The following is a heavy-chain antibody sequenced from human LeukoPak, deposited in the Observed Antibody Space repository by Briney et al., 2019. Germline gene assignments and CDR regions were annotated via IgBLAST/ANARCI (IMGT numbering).Heavy chain of an antibody. D-gene: IGHD6-13*01. CDR2: ITSDASST. J-gene: IGHJ4*02. CDR1: GFTFSNYW. CDR3: ARDRGIAALDY. V-gene: IGHV3-74*01. Sequence: HPGGSLRLSCAASGFTFSNYWMHWVRRAPGKGLVWVSRITSDASSTSYADSVKGRFTISRDNSKNTLYLQMNSLRAEDTAVYYCARDRGIAALDYWGQGTLVTVSS.